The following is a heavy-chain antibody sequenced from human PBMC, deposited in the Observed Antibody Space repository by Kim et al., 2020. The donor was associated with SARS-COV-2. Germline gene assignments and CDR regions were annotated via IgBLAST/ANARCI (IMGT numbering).Heavy chain of an antibody. CDR3: ARSGRRDGYNFRIYGMDV. J-gene: IGHJ6*02. CDR2: IIPIFGTA. Sequence: SVKVSCKASGGTFSSYAISWVRQAPGQGLEWMGGIIPIFGTANYAQKFQGRVTITADESTSTAYMELSSLRSEDTAVYYCARSGRRDGYNFRIYGMDVWGQGTTVTVSS. D-gene: IGHD5-12*01. V-gene: IGHV1-69*13. CDR1: GGTFSSYA.